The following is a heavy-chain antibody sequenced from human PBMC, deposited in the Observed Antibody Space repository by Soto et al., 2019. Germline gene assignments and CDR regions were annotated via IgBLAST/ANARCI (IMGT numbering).Heavy chain of an antibody. Sequence: SETLSLTCAVSGGSISSGGYSWSWIRQPPGKGLEWIGYIYHSGSTYYNPSLKSRVTISVDRSKNQFSLKLSSVTAADTAVYYCARHQYYYDSSGPSPYYYYYGMDVWGQGTTVTVSS. CDR1: GGSISSGGYS. CDR2: IYHSGST. J-gene: IGHJ6*02. V-gene: IGHV4-30-2*01. D-gene: IGHD3-22*01. CDR3: ARHQYYYDSSGPSPYYYYYGMDV.